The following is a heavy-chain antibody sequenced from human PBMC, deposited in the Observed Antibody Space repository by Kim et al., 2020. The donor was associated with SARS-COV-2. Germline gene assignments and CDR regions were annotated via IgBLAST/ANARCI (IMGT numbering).Heavy chain of an antibody. Sequence: ASVKVSCKASGYTFTSYAMHWVRQAPGQRLEWMGWINAGNGNTKYSQKFQGRVTITRDTSASTAYMELSSLRSEDTAVYYCARGVRLGEYYYYGMDVWGRGTTVTVSS. V-gene: IGHV1-3*01. J-gene: IGHJ6*02. CDR2: INAGNGNT. D-gene: IGHD3-16*01. CDR3: ARGVRLGEYYYYGMDV. CDR1: GYTFTSYA.